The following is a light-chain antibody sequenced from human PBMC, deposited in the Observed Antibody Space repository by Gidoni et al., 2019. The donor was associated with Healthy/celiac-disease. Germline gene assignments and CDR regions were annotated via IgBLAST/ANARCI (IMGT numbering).Light chain of an antibody. V-gene: IGKV1-39*01. Sequence: DIQMTQSPSSLSASVGERVTITCRASQSISSYLNWYQQKPGKAPKLLIYAASSLQSWVPSRFSCSRSGTDFTLTIRSLQPEDFATYYCQQSYSTPQCSFGQGTKLEIK. CDR3: QQSYSTPQCS. CDR1: QSISSY. CDR2: AAS. J-gene: IGKJ2*04.